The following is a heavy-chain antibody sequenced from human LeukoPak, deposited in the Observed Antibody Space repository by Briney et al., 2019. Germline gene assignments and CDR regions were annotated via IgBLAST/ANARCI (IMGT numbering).Heavy chain of an antibody. CDR1: GYALTELS. D-gene: IGHD3-10*01. J-gene: IGHJ4*02. CDR2: FNPEDGET. Sequence: ASVKVSCKVSGYALTELSMHWVRQAPGKGLEWMGGFNPEDGETIYAQKFQGRVTMTEDTSTDTAYMELSSLRSEDTAVYYCATVPYGSGDYFDYWGQGTLVTVSS. CDR3: ATVPYGSGDYFDY. V-gene: IGHV1-24*01.